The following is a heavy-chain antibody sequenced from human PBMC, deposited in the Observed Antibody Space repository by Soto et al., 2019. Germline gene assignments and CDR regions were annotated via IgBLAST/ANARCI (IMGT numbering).Heavy chain of an antibody. CDR1: GYTLTELS. CDR2: FDPEDGET. D-gene: IGHD3-22*01. J-gene: IGHJ4*02. Sequence: ASVKVSCTGSGYTLTELSMHWVRQAPGKGLEWMGGFDPEDGETIYAQKFQGRVTMTEDTSTDTAYMELSSLRSEDTAVYYCATGRWDYYDSSGYYGFAYWGQGTLVTVS. V-gene: IGHV1-24*01. CDR3: ATGRWDYYDSSGYYGFAY.